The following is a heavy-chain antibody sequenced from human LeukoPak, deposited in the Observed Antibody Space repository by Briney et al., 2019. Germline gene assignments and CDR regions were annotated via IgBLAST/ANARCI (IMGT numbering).Heavy chain of an antibody. Sequence: GGSLRLSCAASGFTFSTFPMTWVRQAPGKGLEWVSVIIGSGADTYYADSVKGRFTISRDNSKNTLYLQMNSLRADDTAVYYCARDQGNDAFDIWGQGTMVTVS. CDR3: ARDQGNDAFDI. V-gene: IGHV3-23*01. CDR2: IIGSGADT. J-gene: IGHJ3*02. CDR1: GFTFSTFP.